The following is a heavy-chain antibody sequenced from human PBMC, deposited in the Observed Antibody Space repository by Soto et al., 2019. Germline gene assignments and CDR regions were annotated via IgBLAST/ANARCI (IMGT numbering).Heavy chain of an antibody. Sequence: SETLSLTCTVSGASITSSTYYWGWVRQPPGKGLEWIGSIYYSGSTYYNPSLKSRVTISVDTSKNQFSLKLSSVTAADTAVYYCARLHVYYFDYWGQGTLVTVSS. CDR1: GASITSSTYY. D-gene: IGHD3-16*01. CDR2: IYYSGST. CDR3: ARLHVYYFDY. V-gene: IGHV4-39*01. J-gene: IGHJ4*02.